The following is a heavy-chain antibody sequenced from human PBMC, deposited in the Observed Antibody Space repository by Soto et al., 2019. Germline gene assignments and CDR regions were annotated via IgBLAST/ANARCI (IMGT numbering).Heavy chain of an antibody. CDR1: GFTFDDYA. V-gene: IGHV3-9*01. CDR3: ARSRGPIAAAGDWFDP. CDR2: ISWNSGSI. J-gene: IGHJ5*02. Sequence: EVQLVESGGGLVQPGRSLRLSCAASGFTFDDYAMHWVRQAPGKGLEWVSGISWNSGSIGYADSVKGRFTISRDNAKNSLYLQMNSLRAEDTALYYCARSRGPIAAAGDWFDPWGQGILVTVSS. D-gene: IGHD6-13*01.